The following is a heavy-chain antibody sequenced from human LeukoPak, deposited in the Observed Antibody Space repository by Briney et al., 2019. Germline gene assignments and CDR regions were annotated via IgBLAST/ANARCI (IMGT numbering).Heavy chain of an antibody. D-gene: IGHD1-1*01. CDR2: IFHSGST. J-gene: IGHJ4*02. Sequence: SETLSLTCTVSGYSISSGYYWGWIRQPPGKGLEWIATIFHSGSTYYNPSLKSRVTISVDTSKNQFSLKLNSVTAADTAVYFCARRAYSAAYWKHFDYWGQGTLVTVSS. V-gene: IGHV4-38-2*02. CDR3: ARRAYSAAYWKHFDY. CDR1: GYSISSGYY.